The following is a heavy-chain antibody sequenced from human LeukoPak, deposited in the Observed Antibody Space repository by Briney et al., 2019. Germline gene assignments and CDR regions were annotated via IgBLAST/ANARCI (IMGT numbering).Heavy chain of an antibody. V-gene: IGHV3-74*01. CDR2: INTDGSSA. CDR3: ARDSSSWSYGMDV. Sequence: GGSLRLSCAASGFTFTTYWMHWVRQAPGKGLVWVSRINTDGSSASYADSVKGRFTISRDNAKNSLYLQMNSLTVEDTAVYYCARDSSSWSYGMDVWGQGTTVTVSS. D-gene: IGHD6-13*01. J-gene: IGHJ6*02. CDR1: GFTFTTYW.